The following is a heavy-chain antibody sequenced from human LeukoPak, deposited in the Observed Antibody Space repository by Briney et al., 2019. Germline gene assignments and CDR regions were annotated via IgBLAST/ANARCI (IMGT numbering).Heavy chain of an antibody. V-gene: IGHV1-8*01. J-gene: IGHJ6*03. CDR3: ARGISSGRGHYYMDV. D-gene: IGHD1-1*01. CDR1: GYTFTSYD. Sequence: ASAKVSCKASGYTFTSYDINWVRQATGQGLEWMGWMNPNSGNAGYAQKFQGRVTMTRNTSISTAYMELSSLRSEDTAVYYCARGISSGRGHYYMDVWGKGTTVTVSS. CDR2: MNPNSGNA.